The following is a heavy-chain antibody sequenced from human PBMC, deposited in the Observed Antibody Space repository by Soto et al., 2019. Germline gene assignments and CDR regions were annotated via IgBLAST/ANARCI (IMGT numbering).Heavy chain of an antibody. CDR1: GDSVSSDSVA. Sequence: SQTLALTCAISGDSVSSDSVAWNWIRQSPSRGLEWLGRTYYRSKWYNDYAVSVKSRITINSDTSKNQFSLHLNSVTPEDTAVYYCARDQTYNNCSKWFAPWGQGTLVTAS. V-gene: IGHV6-1*01. CDR2: TYYRSKWYN. CDR3: ARDQTYNNCSKWFAP. J-gene: IGHJ5*02. D-gene: IGHD1-1*01.